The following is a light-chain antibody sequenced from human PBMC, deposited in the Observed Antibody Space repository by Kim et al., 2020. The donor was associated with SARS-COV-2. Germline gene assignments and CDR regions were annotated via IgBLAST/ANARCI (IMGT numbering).Light chain of an antibody. Sequence: QSALTQPRSVSGSPGQSVTISCTGTSSDVGGYNYVSWYQQHPGKAPKVMIYDVTKRPSGVPDRFSGSKSGNTASLTISGLQAEDEADYFCCSFAGSCSGMVFGGGTQLTVL. CDR3: CSFAGSCSGMV. J-gene: IGLJ2*01. CDR1: SSDVGGYNY. V-gene: IGLV2-11*01. CDR2: DVT.